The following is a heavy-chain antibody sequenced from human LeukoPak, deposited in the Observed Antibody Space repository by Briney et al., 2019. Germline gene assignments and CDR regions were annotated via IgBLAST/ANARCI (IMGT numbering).Heavy chain of an antibody. D-gene: IGHD2-2*01. CDR2: ISDTGATT. V-gene: IGHV3-23*01. CDR1: GFSFSTYS. CDR3: AKGDKDILVVPDVYIDY. J-gene: IGHJ4*02. Sequence: QPGGSLRLSCAASGFSFSTYSMSWVRQAPGKGLEWVSVISDTGATTFYADSVKDRFTISRDNSKNTLYLQMNSLRADDTAVYHCAKGDKDILVVPDVYIDYWGQGTLVTVSS.